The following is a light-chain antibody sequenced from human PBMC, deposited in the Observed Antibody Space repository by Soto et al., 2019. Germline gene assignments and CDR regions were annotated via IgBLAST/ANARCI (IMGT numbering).Light chain of an antibody. CDR2: RNN. V-gene: IGLV1-47*01. CDR1: SSNIGDSY. J-gene: IGLJ3*02. Sequence: QSVLTQPPSASGTPGQRVTISCSGSSSNIGDSYGYWFQQLPGTAPKLLIYRNNQRPSGVPDRFSGSKSGTSASLAISGLRPEDEADYYCGTWDDSLRGWVFGGGTKLTVL. CDR3: GTWDDSLRGWV.